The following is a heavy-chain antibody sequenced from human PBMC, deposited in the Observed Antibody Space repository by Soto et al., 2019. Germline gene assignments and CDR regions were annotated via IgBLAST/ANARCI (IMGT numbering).Heavy chain of an antibody. D-gene: IGHD4-17*01. CDR3: AKDSGGDYVP. CDR1: GFTFSSYG. V-gene: IGHV3-30*18. J-gene: IGHJ4*02. CDR2: ISYDGSNK. Sequence: GGSLRLSCAASGFTFSSYGMHWVRQAPGKGLEWVAVISYDGSNKYYADSVKGRFTISRDNSKNTLYLQMNSLRAEDTAVYYCAKDSGGDYVPWGQGTLVTVSS.